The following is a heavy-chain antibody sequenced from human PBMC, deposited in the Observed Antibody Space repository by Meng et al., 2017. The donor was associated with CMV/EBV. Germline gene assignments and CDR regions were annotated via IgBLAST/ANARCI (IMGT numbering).Heavy chain of an antibody. J-gene: IGHJ5*02. CDR3: ARTRTYNWFDP. CDR1: GFTFSSYW. Sequence: GGSLSLSCAASGFTFSSYWMSWVRQAPGKGLEWVANIKQDGSEKYYVDSVKGRFTISRENAKNSLYLQMNSLRAEDTAVYYCARTRTYNWFDPWGQGTLVTVSS. V-gene: IGHV3-7*01. CDR2: IKQDGSEK.